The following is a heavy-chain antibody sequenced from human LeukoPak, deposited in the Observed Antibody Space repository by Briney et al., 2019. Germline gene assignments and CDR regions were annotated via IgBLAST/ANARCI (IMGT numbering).Heavy chain of an antibody. D-gene: IGHD3-22*01. CDR1: GGSFSGYY. CDR2: INHSGST. V-gene: IGHV4-34*01. J-gene: IGHJ4*02. Sequence: SETLSLTCAVYGGSFSGYYWSWIRQPPGKGLEWIGEINHSGSTNYNPSLKSRVTISVDTSKNQFSLKLSSVTAADTAVYYCARGPYYYDSSGKDFDYWGQGTLVTASS. CDR3: ARGPYYYDSSGKDFDY.